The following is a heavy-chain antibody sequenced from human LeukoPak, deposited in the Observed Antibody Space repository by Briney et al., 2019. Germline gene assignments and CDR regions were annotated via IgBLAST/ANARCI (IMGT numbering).Heavy chain of an antibody. Sequence: PSGTLSLTCAVSGGSISSSNWWSWVRQPPGKGLEWIGEIYHSGSTNYNPSLKSRVTISVDTSKNQFSLKLSSVTAADTAVYYCARGHNGLLWFGRGYYFDYWGQGTLVTVSS. CDR3: ARGHNGLLWFGRGYYFDY. V-gene: IGHV4-4*02. CDR2: IYHSGST. J-gene: IGHJ4*02. CDR1: GGSISSSNW. D-gene: IGHD3-10*01.